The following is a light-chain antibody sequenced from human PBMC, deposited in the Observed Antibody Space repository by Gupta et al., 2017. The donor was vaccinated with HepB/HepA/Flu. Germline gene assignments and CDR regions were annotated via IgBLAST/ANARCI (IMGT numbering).Light chain of an antibody. CDR2: EVT. Sequence: QSALTQPPSASGSPGQSVTISCTGTSSDVGDYNFVSWYQQHPGKAPKLMIYEVTKRPAGVPGRFSGSKSGNTASLTVSGLQAEEEADYYCGSDAGSNNLIFGGGTKVTVL. V-gene: IGLV2-8*01. CDR1: SSDVGDYNF. CDR3: GSDAGSNNLI. J-gene: IGLJ2*01.